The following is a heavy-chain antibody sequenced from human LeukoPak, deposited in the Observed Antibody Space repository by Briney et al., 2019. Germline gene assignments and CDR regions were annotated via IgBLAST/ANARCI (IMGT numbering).Heavy chain of an antibody. D-gene: IGHD2-15*01. CDR2: IYYSGST. J-gene: IGHJ4*02. CDR3: ARDGVTGGSCLDY. CDR1: GGSISSSIYY. Sequence: SETLSLTCNVSGGSISSSIYYWGWIRQPPGKGLEWIGSIYYSGSTYYNPSLKSRVTMSVDTSKKQFSLKLSSVTAADTAVYYCARDGVTGGSCLDYWGQGTLVTVSS. V-gene: IGHV4-39*02.